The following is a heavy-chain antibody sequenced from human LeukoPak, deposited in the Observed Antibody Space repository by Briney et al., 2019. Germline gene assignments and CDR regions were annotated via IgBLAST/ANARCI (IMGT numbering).Heavy chain of an antibody. V-gene: IGHV4-59*01. D-gene: IGHD6-13*01. Sequence: SETLSLTCTVSGGSISSYYWSWIRQPPGKGLEWIGYIYYSGSTNYNPSLKSRVTISVDTSKNQFSLKLSSVTAADTAVCYCARVHTRQQLVRGDYFDYWGQGTLVTVSS. CDR1: GGSISSYY. CDR3: ARVHTRQQLVRGDYFDY. J-gene: IGHJ4*02. CDR2: IYYSGST.